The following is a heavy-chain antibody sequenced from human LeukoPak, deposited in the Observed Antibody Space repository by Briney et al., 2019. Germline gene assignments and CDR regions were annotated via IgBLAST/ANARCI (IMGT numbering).Heavy chain of an antibody. CDR1: GFNFDQYA. Sequence: PGRSLRLSCVASGFNFDQYAMFWVRQAPGKGLEWVTGITWNSGTIAYADSVKGRFTISRDNAKSSLYLQMNSLRAEDTAVYYCARDTAMVSFDYWGQGTLVTVSS. J-gene: IGHJ4*02. CDR2: ITWNSGTI. CDR3: ARDTAMVSFDY. V-gene: IGHV3-9*01. D-gene: IGHD5-18*01.